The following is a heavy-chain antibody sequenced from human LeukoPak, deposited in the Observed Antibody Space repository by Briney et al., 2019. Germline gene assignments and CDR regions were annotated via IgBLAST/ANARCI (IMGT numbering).Heavy chain of an antibody. CDR1: GFTFSSYS. J-gene: IGHJ4*02. Sequence: GGSLRLSCAAYGFTFSSYSMNWVRQAPGKGLEWVSYISSSSSTIYYADSVKGRFTISRDNAKNSLYLQMNSLRAEDTAVYYCARDWYYYDSSGSGVGYYFDYWGQGTLVTVSS. D-gene: IGHD3-22*01. CDR3: ARDWYYYDSSGSGVGYYFDY. V-gene: IGHV3-48*01. CDR2: ISSSSSTI.